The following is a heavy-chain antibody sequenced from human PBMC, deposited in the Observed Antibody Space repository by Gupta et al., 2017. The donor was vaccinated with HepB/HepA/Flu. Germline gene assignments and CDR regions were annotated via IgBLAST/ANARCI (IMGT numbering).Heavy chain of an antibody. D-gene: IGHD6-13*01. CDR3: AKLVRIAALPPYYFDY. Sequence: EVHRFEFVASLVHAGCSVMLCTSVCGFQHPRCSLSWVRQAPGKGLVWVSAISGSGGYTYYADSVKGRFTISRDNSKNTLYLQMNSLRAEDTAVYYCAKLVRIAALPPYYFDYWGQGTLVTVSS. CDR2: ISGSGGYT. CDR1: GFQHPRCS. V-gene: IGHV3-23*01. J-gene: IGHJ4*02.